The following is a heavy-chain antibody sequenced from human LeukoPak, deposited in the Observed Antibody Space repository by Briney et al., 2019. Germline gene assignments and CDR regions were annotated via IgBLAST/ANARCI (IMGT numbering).Heavy chain of an antibody. Sequence: EGSLRLSCAASGFTFSNYWMSWVRQSPGRGLEWVANIKQDGSEKYYMDSVKGRFTISIDNAKNSLYLQMNSLRAEDTAVYYCARDETATDAFDIWGQGTMVTVSS. CDR3: ARDETATDAFDI. J-gene: IGHJ3*02. CDR1: GFTFSNYW. CDR2: IKQDGSEK. D-gene: IGHD5-18*01. V-gene: IGHV3-7*01.